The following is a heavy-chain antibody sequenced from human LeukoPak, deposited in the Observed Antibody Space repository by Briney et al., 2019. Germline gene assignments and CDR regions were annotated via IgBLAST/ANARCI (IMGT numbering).Heavy chain of an antibody. D-gene: IGHD3-22*01. CDR1: GGSISSYY. CDR3: ARDRVSSGYYYGYYGMDV. Sequence: SETLSLTCTVSGGSISSYYWSWIRQPPGKGLEWIGYIYYSGSTNYNPSLKSRVTISVDTSKNQFSLKLSSVTAADTAVYYSARDRVSSGYYYGYYGMDVWGQGTTVTVSS. J-gene: IGHJ6*02. CDR2: IYYSGST. V-gene: IGHV4-59*01.